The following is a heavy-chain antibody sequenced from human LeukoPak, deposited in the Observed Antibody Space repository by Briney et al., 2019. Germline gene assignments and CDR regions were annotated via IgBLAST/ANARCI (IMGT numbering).Heavy chain of an antibody. J-gene: IGHJ4*02. D-gene: IGHD7-27*01. CDR2: INWNGGSK. V-gene: IGHV3-20*04. CDR1: GFTFDDYG. CDR3: ARGRDWGVTNFDS. Sequence: GGSLRLXCAASGFTFDDYGMTWVRQGPGKGLEWGSGINWNGGSKGYADSVKGRFTISRDNAKNSMYMEMNSLSAEDTALYYCARGRDWGVTNFDSWGQGTLVTVSS.